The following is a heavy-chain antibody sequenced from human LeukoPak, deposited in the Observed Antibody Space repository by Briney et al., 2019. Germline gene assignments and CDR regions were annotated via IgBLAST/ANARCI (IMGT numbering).Heavy chain of an antibody. V-gene: IGHV3-13*01. CDR2: IGTAGDT. J-gene: IGHJ4*02. Sequence: GGSLRLSCAASGFTFSSYDMHWVRQATGKGLEWVSVIGTAGDTYYPGSVKGRFTISRENAKNSLYLQMNSLRAGDTAVYYCARAEQWLGSFDYWGQGTLVTVSS. CDR1: GFTFSSYD. D-gene: IGHD6-19*01. CDR3: ARAEQWLGSFDY.